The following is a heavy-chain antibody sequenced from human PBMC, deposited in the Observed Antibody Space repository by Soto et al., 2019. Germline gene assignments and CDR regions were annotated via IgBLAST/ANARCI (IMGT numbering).Heavy chain of an antibody. D-gene: IGHD6-19*01. Sequence: QVQLVQSGAEVKKPGASVKVSCRASGYTFTSYVISWVRQATAQGLEWMGWISAYNGNTNFAQKLQGRVTMTTDTSTSTAYMELRSLRSDDTAVDYCARVVATVAGPYGMDVWGQGTTVTVSS. CDR2: ISAYNGNT. CDR3: ARVVATVAGPYGMDV. J-gene: IGHJ6*02. V-gene: IGHV1-18*01. CDR1: GYTFTSYV.